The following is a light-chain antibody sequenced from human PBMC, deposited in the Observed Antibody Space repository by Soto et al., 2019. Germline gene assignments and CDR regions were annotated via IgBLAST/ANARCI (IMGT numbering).Light chain of an antibody. CDR2: DAS. V-gene: IGKV3-11*01. CDR1: QSVSSY. J-gene: IGKJ2*01. CDR3: QQRSNWPPLYT. Sequence: EIVLTQSPANLSLSPGERATLSCRDSQSVSSYLAWYQQTPGQAPRLLIYDASNRATGIPARFSGSGSGTDFTLTISSLEPEDFAVYYCQQRSNWPPLYTFGQGTKLEIK.